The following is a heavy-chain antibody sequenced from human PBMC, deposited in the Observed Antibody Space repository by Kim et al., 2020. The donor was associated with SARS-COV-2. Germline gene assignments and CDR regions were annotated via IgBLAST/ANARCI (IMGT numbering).Heavy chain of an antibody. CDR1: GYTFTRYY. D-gene: IGHD3-10*01. J-gene: IGHJ5*02. Sequence: ASVKVSCKASGYTFTRYYMHWVRQAPGQGLEWMGIINPSGGSTSYAQKFQGRVTMTRDTSTSTVYMELSSLRSEDTAVYYCARDRGLDRWFGEFTLDDNWFDPWGQGTLVTVSS. CDR3: ARDRGLDRWFGEFTLDDNWFDP. CDR2: INPSGGST. V-gene: IGHV1-46*01.